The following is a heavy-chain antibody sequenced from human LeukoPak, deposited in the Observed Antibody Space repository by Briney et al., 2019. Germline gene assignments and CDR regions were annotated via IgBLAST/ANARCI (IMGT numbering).Heavy chain of an antibody. CDR3: ARGTGIAAAVTSLFQY. J-gene: IGHJ1*01. V-gene: IGHV1-46*01. Sequence: ASVKVSCKASGYTFTSYYMHWVRQAPGQGLEWMGVINTSGGSTSYAQKFQGRVTMTRDTSTSTVYMELSSLRSEDTAVYYCARGTGIAAAVTSLFQYWGQDTLVTVSS. CDR2: INTSGGST. D-gene: IGHD6-13*01. CDR1: GYTFTSYY.